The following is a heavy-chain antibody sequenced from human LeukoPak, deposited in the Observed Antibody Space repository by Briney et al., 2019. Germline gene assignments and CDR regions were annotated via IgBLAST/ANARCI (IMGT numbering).Heavy chain of an antibody. J-gene: IGHJ3*01. CDR1: GGSISSYY. CDR3: SPSHRLRFLEWLPGDRSFDL. CDR2: IYTSGST. D-gene: IGHD3-3*01. Sequence: SETLSLTCTVSGGSISSYYWSWIRQPAGKGLEWIGRIYTSGSTNYNPSLKSRVTMSVDTSKNQFSLKLSSVTAADTPVYYCSPSHRLRFLEWLPGDRSFDLWGQGTMLTVSS. V-gene: IGHV4-4*07.